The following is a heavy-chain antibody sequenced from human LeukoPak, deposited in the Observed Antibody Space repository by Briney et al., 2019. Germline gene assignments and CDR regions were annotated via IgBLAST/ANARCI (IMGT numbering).Heavy chain of an antibody. CDR2: ISGSSGII. V-gene: IGHV3-48*01. CDR3: AKDISSGYSTLFDF. CDR1: GFTFSTYS. Sequence: GGSLRLSCAASGFTFSTYSLNWVRQAPGKGLEWVSYISGSSGIIYYADSVKGRFTISRDNSKNTLYLQMNSLRAEDTAVYYCAKDISSGYSTLFDFWGQGTLVTVSS. J-gene: IGHJ4*02. D-gene: IGHD3-22*01.